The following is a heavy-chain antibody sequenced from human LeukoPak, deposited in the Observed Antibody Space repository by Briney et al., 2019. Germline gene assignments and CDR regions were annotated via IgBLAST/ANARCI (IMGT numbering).Heavy chain of an antibody. D-gene: IGHD1-20*01. Sequence: GGSLRLSCAASGFTFSSYAMNWVRQAPGKGLEWVSGISGHGGNTYYADSVRGRFTISRDNSKNTLYLQMNSLRAEDTAVYYCANQPSLSSITGYWGQGTLVTVSS. CDR2: ISGHGGNT. V-gene: IGHV3-23*01. CDR3: ANQPSLSSITGY. CDR1: GFTFSSYA. J-gene: IGHJ4*02.